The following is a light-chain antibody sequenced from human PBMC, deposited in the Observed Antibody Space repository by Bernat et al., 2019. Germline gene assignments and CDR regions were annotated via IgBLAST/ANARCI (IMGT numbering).Light chain of an antibody. Sequence: PGETATLSCSASQSVSSSYLAWYQQTLGQAPRLLMYATSSRATGIPERFSGSVSGTDFTLTISRLEPEDFAVYYCQVYGNSPPAYTFGQGTTLEI. J-gene: IGKJ2*01. CDR3: QVYGNSPPAYT. CDR2: ATS. CDR1: QSVSSSY. V-gene: IGKV3-20*01.